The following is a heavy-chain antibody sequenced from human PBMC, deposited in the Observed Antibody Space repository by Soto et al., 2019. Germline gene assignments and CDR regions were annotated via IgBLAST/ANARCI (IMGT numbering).Heavy chain of an antibody. CDR3: ARDWGSAASPIDY. D-gene: IGHD6-6*01. Sequence: EVQLVESGGGLVQPGGSLRLSCAASGFSVSGYDMNWVRQAPGKGLECVSFISRTSITIYYADYVKGRFTISRDNAKNSVFLQMNGLRDEDTAVYYCARDWGSAASPIDYWGQGTLVTVSS. CDR2: ISRTSITI. CDR1: GFSVSGYD. V-gene: IGHV3-48*02. J-gene: IGHJ4*02.